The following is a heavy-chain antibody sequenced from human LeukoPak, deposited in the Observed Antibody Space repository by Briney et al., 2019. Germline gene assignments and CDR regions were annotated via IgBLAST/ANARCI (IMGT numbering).Heavy chain of an antibody. CDR1: GFIFSTYG. J-gene: IGHJ4*02. V-gene: IGHV3-23*01. D-gene: IGHD6-25*01. Sequence: EGSLRLSCAASGFIFSTYGMHWVRQAPGKGLEWVSSISGSGGTTYYADSVKGRFTISRDNPNNTLDLQMNSLTAGDTAVYYCAKGPVAAAGYYFDHWGQGTLVTVSS. CDR2: ISGSGGTT. CDR3: AKGPVAAAGYYFDH.